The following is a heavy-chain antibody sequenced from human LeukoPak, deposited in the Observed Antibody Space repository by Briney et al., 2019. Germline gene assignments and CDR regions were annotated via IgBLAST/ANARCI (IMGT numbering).Heavy chain of an antibody. D-gene: IGHD3-10*01. CDR2: INIYDHTT. CDR1: GYTFRSYG. J-gene: IGHJ4*02. CDR3: ARSYYYGSGEFDY. V-gene: IGHV1-18*01. Sequence: ASVKVSCKASGYTFRSYGITWVRQAPGQGLEWMGWINIYDHTTNQAEGLQGRVTMTTDTSTSTAYMELRSLRSDDTAVYYCARSYYYGSGEFDYWGQGTLVTVSS.